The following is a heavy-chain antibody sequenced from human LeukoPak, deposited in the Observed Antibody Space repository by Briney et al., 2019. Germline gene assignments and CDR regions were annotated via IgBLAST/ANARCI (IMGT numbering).Heavy chain of an antibody. D-gene: IGHD3-10*01. CDR3: ALLPGDDFDY. V-gene: IGHV1-69*05. CDR2: IITIFGTA. Sequence: SVKVSCKASGGTFSSYAISWVRQAPGQGLEWMGRIITIFGTANYAQKFQGRVTITTDESTSTAYMELSSLRSEDTAVYYCALLPGDDFDYWGQGTLVTVSS. J-gene: IGHJ4*02. CDR1: GGTFSSYA.